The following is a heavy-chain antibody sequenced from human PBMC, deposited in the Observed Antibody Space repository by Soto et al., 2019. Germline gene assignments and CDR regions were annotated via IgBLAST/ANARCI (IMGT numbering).Heavy chain of an antibody. CDR1: GCTFTSSA. CDR3: AALSGSYFRDAFDI. J-gene: IGHJ3*02. CDR2: IVVGSGNT. V-gene: IGHV1-58*01. Sequence: VASVKVSCKASGCTFTSSAVQWVRQARGQRLEWIGWIVVGSGNTNYAQKFQERVTITRDMSTSTAYMELSSLRSEDTAVYYCAALSGSYFRDAFDIWGQGTMVTVSS. D-gene: IGHD1-26*01.